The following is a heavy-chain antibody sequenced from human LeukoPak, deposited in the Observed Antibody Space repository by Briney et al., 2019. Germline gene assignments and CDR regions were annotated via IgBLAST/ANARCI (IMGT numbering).Heavy chain of an antibody. Sequence: NPSETLSLTCTVSGGSISSSSYYWGWIRQPPGKGLEWIGSIYYSGSTYYNPSLKSRVTISVDTSKNQFSLKLSSVTAADTAVYYCAREIHSSSWYSYYYYYYMDVWGKGTTVTVSS. CDR3: AREIHSSSWYSYYYYYYMDV. V-gene: IGHV4-39*07. J-gene: IGHJ6*03. CDR1: GGSISSSSYY. D-gene: IGHD6-13*01. CDR2: IYYSGST.